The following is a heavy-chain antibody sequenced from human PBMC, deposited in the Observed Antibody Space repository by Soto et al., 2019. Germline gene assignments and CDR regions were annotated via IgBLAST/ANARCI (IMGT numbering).Heavy chain of an antibody. J-gene: IGHJ4*02. Sequence: QITLNESGPTQVKPRQTLTLTCTFSGFSLTTSGVGVGWIRQSPGKAPEWLALIDWDDDKRYSPSLKSRLTITKDASKTLVVLTMADLDPADTATYYCAHRVLRTVFGLVTTTAIYFDFWGQGTTVAVSS. V-gene: IGHV2-5*02. CDR2: IDWDDDK. D-gene: IGHD3-3*01. CDR1: GFSLTTSGVG. CDR3: AHRVLRTVFGLVTTTAIYFDF.